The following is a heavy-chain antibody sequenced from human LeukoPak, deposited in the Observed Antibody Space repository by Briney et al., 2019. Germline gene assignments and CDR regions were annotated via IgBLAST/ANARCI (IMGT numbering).Heavy chain of an antibody. CDR1: GFTFSNAR. V-gene: IGHV3-15*05. CDR2: IKSKTDGGTT. J-gene: IGHJ4*02. CDR3: AKGSGHSTEWRFDY. D-gene: IGHD6-13*01. Sequence: GGSLRLSCAASGFTFSNARLSWVRQAPGKGLEWVGRIKSKTDGGTTDYAAPVKDRFTISRDNSKNTLYLQMNSLRAEDTAVYHCAKGSGHSTEWRFDYWGQGTLVTVSS.